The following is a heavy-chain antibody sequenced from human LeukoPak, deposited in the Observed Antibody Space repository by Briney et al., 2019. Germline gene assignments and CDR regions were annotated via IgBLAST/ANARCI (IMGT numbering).Heavy chain of an antibody. V-gene: IGHV3-23*01. CDR2: VSGSGVST. Sequence: PGGSLRLSCAASKFTFSNYAMSWVRQAPGKGLEWVSAVSGSGVSTYYADSVKGRFTISRDNSKNTLYLQMNSLRAEDTAVYYCARVDYGDYDGVTFDYWGQGTLVTVSS. CDR3: ARVDYGDYDGVTFDY. CDR1: KFTFSNYA. J-gene: IGHJ4*02. D-gene: IGHD4-17*01.